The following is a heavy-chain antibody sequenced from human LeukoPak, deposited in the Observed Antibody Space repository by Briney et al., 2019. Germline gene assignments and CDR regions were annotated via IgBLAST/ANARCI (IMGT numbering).Heavy chain of an antibody. D-gene: IGHD3-22*01. CDR1: GYTFTGYY. CDR2: INPNNGGT. J-gene: IGHJ3*02. CDR3: AGEDNSSGYRPFDI. Sequence: ASVRVSCKASGYTFTGYYIHWVRQAPGQGLEWMGRINPNNGGTNYAQKFQGRVTMTRDMSMSTAYMELSRLRSDDTAVYYCAGEDNSSGYRPFDIWGQGTMVTVPS. V-gene: IGHV1-2*06.